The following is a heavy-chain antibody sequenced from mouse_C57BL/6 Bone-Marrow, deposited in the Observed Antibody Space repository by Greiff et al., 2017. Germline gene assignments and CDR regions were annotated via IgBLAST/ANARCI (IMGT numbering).Heavy chain of an antibody. CDR1: GYSFTGYY. Sequence: VQLKESGPELVKPGASVKISCKASGYSFTGYYMNWVKQSAEKSLEWIGEINPSTGGTTYNQKFKAKATLTVDKSSSTAYMQLKSLTSEDSAVYYCARSSYDYLYYYAMDYWGQGTSVTVSS. V-gene: IGHV1-42*01. CDR3: ARSSYDYLYYYAMDY. D-gene: IGHD2-4*01. J-gene: IGHJ4*01. CDR2: INPSTGGT.